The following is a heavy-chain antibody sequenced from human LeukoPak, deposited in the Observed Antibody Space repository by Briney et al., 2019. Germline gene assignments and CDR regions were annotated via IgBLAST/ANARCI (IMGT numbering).Heavy chain of an antibody. CDR3: AKGLWFGEYYFDS. CDR2: IYHSGST. Sequence: PSETLSLTCAVSGYSISSGYYWVWIRQPPGKGLEWIGSIYHSGSTYHNPSLKSRVTISVDTSKNQFSLRVSSVTAADTAVYYCAKGLWFGEYYFDSWGQGTLVTVSS. CDR1: GYSISSGYY. D-gene: IGHD3-10*01. V-gene: IGHV4-38-2*01. J-gene: IGHJ4*02.